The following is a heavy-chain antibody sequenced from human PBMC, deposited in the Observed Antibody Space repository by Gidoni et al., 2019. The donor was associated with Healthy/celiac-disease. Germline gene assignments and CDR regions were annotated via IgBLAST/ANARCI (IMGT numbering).Heavy chain of an antibody. Sequence: EVQLVQSGAEVKKPGESLKISCKGSGYSFPSYWIGWVRQMPGKGLEWLGIIYPGYSDTRYSPSFQGQVTISADKSISTAYLQWSSLKASDTAMYYCAVNSYGTYYYYGMDVWGQGTTVTVSS. CDR1: GYSFPSYW. CDR2: IYPGYSDT. J-gene: IGHJ6*02. D-gene: IGHD5-18*01. V-gene: IGHV5-51*01. CDR3: AVNSYGTYYYYGMDV.